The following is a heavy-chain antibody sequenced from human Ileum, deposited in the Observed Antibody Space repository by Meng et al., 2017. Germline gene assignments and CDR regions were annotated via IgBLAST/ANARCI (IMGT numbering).Heavy chain of an antibody. CDR1: GGTFSKYR. Sequence: SVKVSCKASGGTFSKYRISWVRQAPGQGLEWMGGIIPIFGPTNYAQNFQGRVTITADESTITVYMELSSLRTEDTAVYYCARVPVGGFDPWGQGTLVTVSS. D-gene: IGHD3-16*01. CDR3: ARVPVGGFDP. CDR2: IIPIFGPT. V-gene: IGHV1-69*13. J-gene: IGHJ5*02.